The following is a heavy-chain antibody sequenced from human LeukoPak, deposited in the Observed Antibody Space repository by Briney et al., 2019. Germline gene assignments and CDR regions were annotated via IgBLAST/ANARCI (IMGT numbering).Heavy chain of an antibody. V-gene: IGHV3-33*01. CDR2: IWYDGSNK. D-gene: IGHD3-16*02. CDR3: ARGGYDYVWGSYRFSPSWFDP. J-gene: IGHJ5*02. CDR1: GFTFSSYG. Sequence: GGSLRLSCAASGFTFSSYGMHWVRQAPGKGLEWVAVIWYDGSNKYYADSVKGRFTISRDNSKNTLYLQMNSLRAGDTAVYYCARGGYDYVWGSYRFSPSWFDPWGQGTLVTVSS.